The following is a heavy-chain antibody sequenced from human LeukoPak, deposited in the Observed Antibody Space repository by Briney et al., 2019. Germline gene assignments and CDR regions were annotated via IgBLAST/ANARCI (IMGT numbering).Heavy chain of an antibody. Sequence: GGSLRLSCAASGFTFSSYGMRWVRQAPGKGLEWVAVISYDGSNKYYADSVKGRFTISRDNSKNTLYLQMNSLRAEDTAVYYCAKSDTAMDPPGYWGQGTLVTVSS. CDR2: ISYDGSNK. CDR1: GFTFSSYG. D-gene: IGHD5-18*01. J-gene: IGHJ4*02. V-gene: IGHV3-30*18. CDR3: AKSDTAMDPPGY.